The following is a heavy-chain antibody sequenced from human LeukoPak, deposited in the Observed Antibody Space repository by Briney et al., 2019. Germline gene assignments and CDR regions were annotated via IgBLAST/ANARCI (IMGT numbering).Heavy chain of an antibody. J-gene: IGHJ4*02. CDR3: ARLLTGASSVEMATISEGY. CDR2: IYYSGST. D-gene: IGHD5-24*01. CDR1: GGSISSSSYY. Sequence: SETLSLTCTVSGGSISSSSYYWGWIRQPPGKGLEWIGSIYYSGSTYYNPSLKSRVTISVDTPKNQFSLKLSSVTAADTAVYYCARLLTGASSVEMATISEGYWGQGTLVTVSS. V-gene: IGHV4-39*01.